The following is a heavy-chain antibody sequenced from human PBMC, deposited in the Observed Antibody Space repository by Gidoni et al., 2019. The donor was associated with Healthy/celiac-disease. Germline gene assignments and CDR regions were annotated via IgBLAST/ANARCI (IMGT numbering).Heavy chain of an antibody. Sequence: QVQLQESGPGLVKPSQTLSLTCTVSGGSISGGGYYWSWIRQHPGKGLEWIGYIYYSGSTYYNPSLKSRVTISVDASKNQFSLKLSSVTAADTAVYYCARESSVWVRGSGSQDNYYYYGMDVWGQGTTVTVSS. CDR1: GGSISGGGYY. D-gene: IGHD3-10*01. CDR3: ARESSVWVRGSGSQDNYYYYGMDV. V-gene: IGHV4-31*03. J-gene: IGHJ6*02. CDR2: IYYSGST.